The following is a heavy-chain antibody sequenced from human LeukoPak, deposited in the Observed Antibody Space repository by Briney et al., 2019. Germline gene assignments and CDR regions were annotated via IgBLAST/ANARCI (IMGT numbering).Heavy chain of an antibody. D-gene: IGHD2-2*01. CDR3: ARDATRICSSTSCYESV. CDR2: IYYSGST. Sequence: SETLSLTCTVSGGSISSGDYYWSWIRQPPGKGLEWIGYIYYSGSTYYNPSLKSRVTISVDTSKNQFSLKLSSVTAADTAVYYCARDATRICSSTSCYESVWGQGTMVTVSS. CDR1: GGSISSGDYY. J-gene: IGHJ3*01. V-gene: IGHV4-30-4*01.